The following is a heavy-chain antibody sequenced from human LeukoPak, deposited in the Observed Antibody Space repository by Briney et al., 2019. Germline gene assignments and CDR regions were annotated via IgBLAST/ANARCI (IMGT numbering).Heavy chain of an antibody. J-gene: IGHJ2*01. V-gene: IGHV1-2*04. Sequence: ASVKVSCKASGYTITDYYLHWVRQAPGQGLEWMGWIIPNTGGTNYAQKFQDWVTMSSDTSISTAYMELSSLRSDDTAVYYCARGSPSSAQWHFDLWGRGTLVTVSS. CDR3: ARGSPSSAQWHFDL. CDR2: IIPNTGGT. D-gene: IGHD1-26*01. CDR1: GYTITDYY.